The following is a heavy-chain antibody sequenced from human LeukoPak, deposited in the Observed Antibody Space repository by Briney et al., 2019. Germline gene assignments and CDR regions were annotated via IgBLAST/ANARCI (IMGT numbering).Heavy chain of an antibody. V-gene: IGHV4-39*07. D-gene: IGHD6-6*01. CDR3: AREIEYSSSSRGFDY. CDR2: IYYSGST. J-gene: IGHJ4*02. Sequence: SETLSLTCTVSGGSISSSSYYWGWIRQPPGKGLEWIGSIYYSGSTYYNPSLKSRVTISVDTSKNQFSLKLSSVTAADTAVYYCAREIEYSSSSRGFDYWGQGTLVTVSS. CDR1: GGSISSSSYY.